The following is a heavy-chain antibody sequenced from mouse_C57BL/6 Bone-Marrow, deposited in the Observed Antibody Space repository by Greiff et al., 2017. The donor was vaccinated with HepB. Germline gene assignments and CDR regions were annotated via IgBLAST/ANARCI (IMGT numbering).Heavy chain of an antibody. J-gene: IGHJ3*01. CDR1: GYTFTSYW. CDR2: IDPSDSET. CDR3: AREMGNSWFAY. D-gene: IGHD2-1*01. V-gene: IGHV1-52*01. Sequence: LQQPGAELVRPGSSVKLSCKASGYTFTSYWMHWVKQRPIQGLEWIGNIDPSDSETHYNQKFKDKATLTVDKSSSTAYMQLSSLTSEDSAVYYCAREMGNSWFAYWGQGTLVTVSA.